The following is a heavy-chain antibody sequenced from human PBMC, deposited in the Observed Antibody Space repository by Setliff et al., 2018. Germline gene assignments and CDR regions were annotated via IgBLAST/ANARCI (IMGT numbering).Heavy chain of an antibody. CDR3: AKELIEVLMTGLEF. CDR2: IRHDGNNK. J-gene: IGHJ4*02. D-gene: IGHD3-22*01. CDR1: GFSFSNHG. V-gene: IGHV3-30*02. Sequence: GESLKISCAASGFSFSNHGMHWVRQVPGKGLEWVAFIRHDGNNKYYKDSVRGRFTISRDNSKNTVYLQMNSLRPEDTAVYFCAKELIEVLMTGLEFWGQGTMVTVSS.